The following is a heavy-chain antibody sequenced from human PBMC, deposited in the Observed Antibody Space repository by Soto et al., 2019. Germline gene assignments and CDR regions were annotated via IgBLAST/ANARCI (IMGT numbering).Heavy chain of an antibody. CDR3: ARAYSDAFDI. CDR2: ISSSGPGI. CDR1: GFTFSDYY. V-gene: IGHV3-11*01. J-gene: IGHJ3*02. D-gene: IGHD2-15*01. Sequence: PGGSLRLSCAASGFTFSDYYMTWIRQAPGKGLEWVAYISSSGPGIYYPDSVKGRFTISRDNAQNSLYLQMSSLRAGDTAVYYCARAYSDAFDIWGQGTMVTVSS.